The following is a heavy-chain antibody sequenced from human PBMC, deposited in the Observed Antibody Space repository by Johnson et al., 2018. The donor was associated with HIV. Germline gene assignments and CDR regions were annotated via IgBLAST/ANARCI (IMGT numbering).Heavy chain of an antibody. CDR2: ISGSGGST. Sequence: VQLVESGGGLVQPGGSLRLSCAASGFTFSSYAMSWVRQAPGKGLEWVSAISGSGGSTYYADSGKGRFTISRDNSKNTLYLQMNSLKTEDTAVYYCTTDGRYWIVGATRDAFDIWGQGTMVTVSS. J-gene: IGHJ3*02. CDR1: GFTFSSYA. D-gene: IGHD1-26*01. CDR3: TTDGRYWIVGATRDAFDI. V-gene: IGHV3-23*04.